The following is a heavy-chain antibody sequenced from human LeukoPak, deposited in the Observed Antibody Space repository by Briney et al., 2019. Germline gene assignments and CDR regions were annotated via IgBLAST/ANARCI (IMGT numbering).Heavy chain of an antibody. CDR1: GLTFSSYG. J-gene: IGHJ6*02. Sequence: GRSLRLSCAASGLTFSSYGMHGAPQAPGKGREWVAVIWYGGSNKYYADSVKGRFTISRDNSKNPLYLQMNSLRAEDTAVYYCARDGRYFDWRYGMDVWGQGTTVTVSS. CDR2: IWYGGSNK. D-gene: IGHD3-9*01. V-gene: IGHV3-33*01. CDR3: ARDGRYFDWRYGMDV.